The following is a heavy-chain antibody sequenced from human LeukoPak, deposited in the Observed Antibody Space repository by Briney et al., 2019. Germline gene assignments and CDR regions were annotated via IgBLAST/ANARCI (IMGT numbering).Heavy chain of an antibody. CDR1: GFTFSSYG. V-gene: IGHV3-33*01. Sequence: GGSLRLSCAASGFTFSSYGMHWVRQAPGKGLEWVAVILSDGSKEFYTDSVKGRFTISRDNSKNTLYLQMNSLRAEDTAVYYCARRRWLQFAPIDYWGQGTLVTVSS. J-gene: IGHJ4*02. D-gene: IGHD5-24*01. CDR3: ARRRWLQFAPIDY. CDR2: ILSDGSKE.